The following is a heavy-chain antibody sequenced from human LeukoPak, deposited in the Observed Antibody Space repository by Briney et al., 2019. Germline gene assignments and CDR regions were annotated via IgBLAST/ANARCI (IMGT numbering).Heavy chain of an antibody. J-gene: IGHJ6*03. CDR2: ISSSSSYI. Sequence: PGGSLRLSCAASGFTFSSYSMNWVRQAPGKGLEWVSSISSSSSYIYYADSVKGPFTIYRDNAKNSLYLQMNSLRAEDTAVYYCAREVVVPAAARHYYYYYYMDVWGKGTTVTVSS. D-gene: IGHD2-2*01. CDR1: GFTFSSYS. CDR3: AREVVVPAAARHYYYYYYMDV. V-gene: IGHV3-21*01.